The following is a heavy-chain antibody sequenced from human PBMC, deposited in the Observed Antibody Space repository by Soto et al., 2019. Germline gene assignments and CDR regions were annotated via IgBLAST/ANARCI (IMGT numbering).Heavy chain of an antibody. CDR3: ASSAIMGLEVAGHFDN. D-gene: IGHD3-16*01. CDR1: GGPITKSH. J-gene: IGHJ4*02. CDR2: IYTRGSA. Sequence: SETLSLTCSVSGGPITKSHWSWVRQPVGKGLEWIGRIYTRGSANYNPALKTRVTMSVDTSKNQFSLKVKSVAAADTAVYFCASSAIMGLEVAGHFDNWGQGILVTVSS. V-gene: IGHV4-4*07.